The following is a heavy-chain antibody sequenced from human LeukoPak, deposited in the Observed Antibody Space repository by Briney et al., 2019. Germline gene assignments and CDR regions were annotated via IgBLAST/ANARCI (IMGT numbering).Heavy chain of an antibody. J-gene: IGHJ4*02. CDR1: GFTFSSYA. CDR2: ISGSGGST. Sequence: GGSLRLSCAASGFTFSSYAMSWVRQAPAKGLEWVSAISGSGGSTYYADSVKGRFTISRDNSKNTLYLRMNSLRAEDTAVYYCAKDRPGIADNPPFEYWGQGTLVTVSS. V-gene: IGHV3-23*01. CDR3: AKDRPGIADNPPFEY. D-gene: IGHD6-13*01.